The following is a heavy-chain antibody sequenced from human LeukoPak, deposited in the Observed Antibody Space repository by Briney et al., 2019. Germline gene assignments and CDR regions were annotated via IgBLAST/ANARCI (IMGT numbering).Heavy chain of an antibody. CDR2: LNPNSGDT. CDR1: GYTFTDYY. Sequence: ASVKVSCKASGYTFTDYYMHWVRQAPGQGLEWMGWLNPNSGDTNYAQKFQGGVSMTRDSSISTAYMELSRLRSDDTAVYYCARDEAAAADFYFDYWGQGTLVTVSS. V-gene: IGHV1-2*02. D-gene: IGHD6-13*01. CDR3: ARDEAAAADFYFDY. J-gene: IGHJ4*02.